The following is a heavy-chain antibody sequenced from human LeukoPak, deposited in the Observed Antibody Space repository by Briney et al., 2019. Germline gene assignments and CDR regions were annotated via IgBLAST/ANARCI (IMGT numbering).Heavy chain of an antibody. CDR2: FDPEDGET. CDR3: ATGLMVRGVLDAFDI. D-gene: IGHD3-10*01. CDR1: GYTLTELS. Sequence: GASVKVSYKVSGYTLTELSMHWVRQAPGKGLEWMGGFDPEDGETIYAQKFQGRVTMTEDTSTDTAYMEPSSLRSEDTAVYYCATGLMVRGVLDAFDIWGQGTMVTVSS. V-gene: IGHV1-24*01. J-gene: IGHJ3*02.